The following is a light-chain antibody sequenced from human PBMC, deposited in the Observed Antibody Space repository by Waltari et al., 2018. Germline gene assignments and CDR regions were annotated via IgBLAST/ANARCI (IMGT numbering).Light chain of an antibody. CDR1: SSDVGGYNY. CDR3: MIFYSSAWV. J-gene: IGLJ3*02. CDR2: GVS. Sequence: QSALIQPPSVSGSPGQSVTISCTGTSSDVGGYNYVSWYQQHPGKAPKLMIYGVSNRPSGVSNRFSGSRSGNTASLTISGLQAEDEGDYYCMIFYSSAWVFGGGTKLTVL. V-gene: IGLV2-14*01.